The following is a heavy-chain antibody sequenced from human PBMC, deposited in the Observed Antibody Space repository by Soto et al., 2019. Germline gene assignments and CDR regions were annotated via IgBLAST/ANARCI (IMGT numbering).Heavy chain of an antibody. D-gene: IGHD5-12*01. V-gene: IGHV3-66*01. CDR1: GFSVSSTY. CDR2: IYRGGNT. Sequence: EVQLVDSGGGLVQPGGSLSLSGAASGFSVSSTYMTWVGQAPGKGLEWVSVIYRGGNTYYADSVKGRFTISRDNSKNTVYLQMNSLRVEDTAVYYCARAEIEMATPWGQGTLVTVSS. CDR3: ARAEIEMATP. J-gene: IGHJ5*02.